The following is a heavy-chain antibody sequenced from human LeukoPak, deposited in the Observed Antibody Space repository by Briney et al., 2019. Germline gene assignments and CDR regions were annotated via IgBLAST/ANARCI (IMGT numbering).Heavy chain of an antibody. CDR1: GYTFTSYG. Sequence: ASVKVSCKASGYTFTSYGISWVRQAPGQGPEWMGRISPNSGGTNYAQRFQGRVTMTRDTSISTAFMELTSLRSDDTAMYYCARQGNYGDFDYWGQGTLVTVSS. J-gene: IGHJ4*02. V-gene: IGHV1-2*06. D-gene: IGHD1-7*01. CDR3: ARQGNYGDFDY. CDR2: ISPNSGGT.